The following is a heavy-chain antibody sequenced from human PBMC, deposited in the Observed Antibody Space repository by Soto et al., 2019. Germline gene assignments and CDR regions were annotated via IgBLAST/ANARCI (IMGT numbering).Heavy chain of an antibody. V-gene: IGHV1-69*12. D-gene: IGHD3-3*02. J-gene: IGHJ6*02. CDR1: GGTFRTSA. CDR3: ARDKDRQQLGGNYYYIMDV. CDR2: IMPVFPTP. Sequence: QVQLVQSGAEAKKPGSSVRVSCKTSGGTFRTSALSWVRQAPGQGLEWMGGIMPVFPTPDYAQKFQGRVTITADESTSTAYMELSSLRSEDTAVYYCARDKDRQQLGGNYYYIMDVWGQGTTVTVSS.